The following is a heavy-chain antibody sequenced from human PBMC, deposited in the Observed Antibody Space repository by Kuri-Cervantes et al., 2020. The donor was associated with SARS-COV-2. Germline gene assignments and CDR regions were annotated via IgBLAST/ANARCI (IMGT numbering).Heavy chain of an antibody. V-gene: IGHV1-2*02. CDR3: ARALLRSLTNDAFDI. CDR2: INPNSGGT. Sequence: GGSLRLSCKASGYTFTGYYMHWVRQAPGQGLGWMGWINPNSGGTNYAQKFQGRVTMTRDTSISTAYMELSRLRSDDTAVYYCARALLRSLTNDAFDIWGQGTMVTVSS. CDR1: GYTFTGYY. J-gene: IGHJ3*02.